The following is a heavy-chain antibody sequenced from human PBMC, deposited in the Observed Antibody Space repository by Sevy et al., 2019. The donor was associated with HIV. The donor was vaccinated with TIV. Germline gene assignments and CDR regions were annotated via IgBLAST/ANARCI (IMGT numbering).Heavy chain of an antibody. CDR1: GFTFSIYG. CDR2: IWNDGNNK. D-gene: IGHD2-8*01. CDR3: ARGMEGFDY. V-gene: IGHV3-33*01. J-gene: IGHJ4*02. Sequence: GGSLRLSCAASGFTFSIYGMHWVRQPPGKGLEWVAVIWNDGNNKNYADSVKGRFSISRDNSKKTLYLQMNSLRVEDTAVYYCARGMEGFDYWVQGSLVTVSS.